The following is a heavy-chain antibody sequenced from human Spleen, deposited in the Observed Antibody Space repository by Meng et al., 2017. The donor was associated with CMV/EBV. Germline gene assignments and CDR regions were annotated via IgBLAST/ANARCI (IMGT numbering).Heavy chain of an antibody. Sequence: ISWVRQAPGQGLEWMGGIIPILGIANYAQKFQGRVTITADKSTSTAYMELSSLRSEDTAVYYCARGEDIVVVPAARPHYYYYGMDVWGQGTTVTVSS. D-gene: IGHD2-2*01. CDR2: IIPILGIA. V-gene: IGHV1-69*10. CDR3: ARGEDIVVVPAARPHYYYYGMDV. J-gene: IGHJ6*02.